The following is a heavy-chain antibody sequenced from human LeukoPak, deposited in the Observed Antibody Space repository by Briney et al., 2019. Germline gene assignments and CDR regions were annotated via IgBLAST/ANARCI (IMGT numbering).Heavy chain of an antibody. J-gene: IGHJ6*02. CDR1: GFTSSNYA. D-gene: IGHD6-19*01. Sequence: GGSLRLSCAASGFTSSNYAMHWVRQAPGKGLEWVAFISSDESDKYYADSVKGRFTISRDNSRNTLYLQMNSLRAEDTAVYYCARDISGWYSGGYFRMDVWGQGTTVTVSS. V-gene: IGHV3-30-3*01. CDR3: ARDISGWYSGGYFRMDV. CDR2: ISSDESDK.